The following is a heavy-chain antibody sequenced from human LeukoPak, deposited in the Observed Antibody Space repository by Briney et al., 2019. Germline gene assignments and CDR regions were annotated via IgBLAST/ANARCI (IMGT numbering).Heavy chain of an antibody. Sequence: PGRSLRLSCAASGFTFSSYGMHWVRQAPGKGLEWVAVISYDGSNKYYADSVKGRFTISRDNSKNTLYLQINSLRAEDTAVYYCAKSKVPATTRYLIYYFDYWGQGTLVTVSS. V-gene: IGHV3-30*18. J-gene: IGHJ4*02. CDR2: ISYDGSNK. CDR3: AKSKVPATTRYLIYYFDY. D-gene: IGHD1-26*01. CDR1: GFTFSSYG.